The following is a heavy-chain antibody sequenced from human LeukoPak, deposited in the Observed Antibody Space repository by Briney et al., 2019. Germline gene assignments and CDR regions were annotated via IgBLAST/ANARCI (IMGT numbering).Heavy chain of an antibody. V-gene: IGHV3-21*01. Sequence: GGSLRLSCAASGFTFSSYSMNWVRQAPGKGLEWVSSISSSSSYIYYADSVKGRFTISRDNAKNSLYLQMHSLRAEDTAFYYCARVNGYDSIGYYFDYWGQGTLVTVSS. J-gene: IGHJ4*02. CDR3: ARVNGYDSIGYYFDY. CDR2: ISSSSSYI. CDR1: GFTFSSYS. D-gene: IGHD5-12*01.